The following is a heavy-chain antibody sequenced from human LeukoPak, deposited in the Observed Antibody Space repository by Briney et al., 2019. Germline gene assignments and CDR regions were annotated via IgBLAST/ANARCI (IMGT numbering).Heavy chain of an antibody. CDR2: ISGSGGST. D-gene: IGHD6-19*01. CDR3: AKCCSGWVPDAFDI. Sequence: PGGSLRLSCVVSGLTFSTSTMNWVRQAPGKGLEWVSAISGSGGSTYYADSVKGRFTISRDNSKNTLYLQMNSLRAEDTAGYYCAKCCSGWVPDAFDIWGQGTMVTVSS. V-gene: IGHV3-23*01. CDR1: GLTFSTST. J-gene: IGHJ3*02.